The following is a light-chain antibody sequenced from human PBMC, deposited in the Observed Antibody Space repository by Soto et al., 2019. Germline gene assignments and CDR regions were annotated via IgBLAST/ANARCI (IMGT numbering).Light chain of an antibody. V-gene: IGLV1-44*01. CDR2: SNN. Sequence: QSFLPQPPSASGTPGQRVTISCSGSSSNIGSNTVNWYQQLPGTAPKLLIYSNNQRPSGVPDRFSGSKSGTSASLAISGLQSEDEADYYCAAWDDSLNGHVFGTGTKVTVL. CDR1: SSNIGSNT. CDR3: AAWDDSLNGHV. J-gene: IGLJ1*01.